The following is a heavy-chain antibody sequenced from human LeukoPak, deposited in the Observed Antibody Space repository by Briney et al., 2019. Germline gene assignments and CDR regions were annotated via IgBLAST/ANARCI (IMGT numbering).Heavy chain of an antibody. CDR3: ARQGYCSGGSCYKLYYFDY. J-gene: IGHJ4*02. CDR1: GVTFVDYG. V-gene: IGHV3-20*03. CDR2: INWNGGST. Sequence: GRMLRLSNAAAGVTFVDYGRSWVRQAPGKGLEWVSGINWNGGSTGYADSVKGRFTISRDNAKNSLYLQMNSLRAEDTALYYCARQGYCSGGSCYKLYYFDYWGQGTLVTVSS. D-gene: IGHD2-15*01.